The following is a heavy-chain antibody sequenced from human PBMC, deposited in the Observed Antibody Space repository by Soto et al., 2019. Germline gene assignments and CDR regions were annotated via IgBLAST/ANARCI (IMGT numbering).Heavy chain of an antibody. D-gene: IGHD6-19*01. CDR2: ISGSGGST. J-gene: IGHJ5*02. CDR3: AKDRGGAVAGKSSWLDP. CDR1: GFTFSSYA. Sequence: EVQLLESGGGLVQPGGSLRLSCAASGFTFSSYAMSWVRQAPGKGLEWVSAISGSGGSTYYADSVKGRFTISRDNSKNTLYLQMNSLRAEDTAVYYCAKDRGGAVAGKSSWLDPWGQGTLVTVSS. V-gene: IGHV3-23*01.